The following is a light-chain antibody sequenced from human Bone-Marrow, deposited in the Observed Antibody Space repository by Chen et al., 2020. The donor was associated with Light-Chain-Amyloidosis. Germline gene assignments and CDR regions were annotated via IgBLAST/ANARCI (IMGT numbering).Light chain of an antibody. CDR3: QVWDRSSDRPV. Sequence: SYVVTQSPSVSVAPGQTATISCGGNNIGRQGVDWYQQKSGQAPVLVVHDNNRRPSGIPERFSASNSGNTATLTISRVEAGDEADYYCQVWDRSSDRPVFGGGTKLTVL. V-gene: IGLV3-21*02. CDR1: NIGRQG. J-gene: IGLJ3*02. CDR2: DNN.